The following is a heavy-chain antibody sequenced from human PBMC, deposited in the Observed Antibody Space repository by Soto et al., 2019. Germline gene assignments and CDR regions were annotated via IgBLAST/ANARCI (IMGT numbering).Heavy chain of an antibody. J-gene: IGHJ4*02. CDR1: GGTFSSYA. CDR3: ARHGSDIWSGYYFPFDY. Sequence: QVQLVQSGAEVKKPGSSVKVSCKASGGTFSSYAISWVRQAPGQGLEWMGGIIPIFGTANYAQKFQGRVTITADEATSAAYMELSSLRSEDTAVYYCARHGSDIWSGYYFPFDYWGQGTLVTVSS. D-gene: IGHD3-3*01. CDR2: IIPIFGTA. V-gene: IGHV1-69*12.